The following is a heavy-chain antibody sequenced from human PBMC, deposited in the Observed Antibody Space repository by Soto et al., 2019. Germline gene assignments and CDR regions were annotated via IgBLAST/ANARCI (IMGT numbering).Heavy chain of an antibody. CDR1: GFMFSSAW. V-gene: IGHV3-15*01. Sequence: EVQVVESGGDLVEPGGSLRLSCVTSGFMFSSAWMSWVRQGPGKGLEWVARIKSKNAGGAADYAAPVNGRFSISRDDSTSTVYLQMNRLRAEDTALYYCVEGWNDFWGQGTLVTVSS. CDR3: VEGWNDF. J-gene: IGHJ4*02. D-gene: IGHD1-1*01. CDR2: IKSKNAGGAA.